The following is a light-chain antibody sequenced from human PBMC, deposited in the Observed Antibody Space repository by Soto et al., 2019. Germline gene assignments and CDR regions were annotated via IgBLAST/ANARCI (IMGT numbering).Light chain of an antibody. CDR2: DVS. CDR1: ISDVGGYND. J-gene: IGLJ1*01. V-gene: IGLV2-14*03. Sequence: QSVLTQPASVSGSPGQSITISCTGTISDVGGYNDVSWYQQHPGKAPKLMIFDVSNRPSGVSNRFSGSKSGYTASLTISGLQAEDEADYYCSSYTSSSTYVFGTGTKLTVL. CDR3: SSYTSSSTYV.